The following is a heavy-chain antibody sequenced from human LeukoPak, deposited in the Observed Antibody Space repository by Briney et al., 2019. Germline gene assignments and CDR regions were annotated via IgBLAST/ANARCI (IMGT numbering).Heavy chain of an antibody. J-gene: IGHJ5*02. CDR2: ITPILGIA. Sequence: SVKVSCKASGGTFSSYAISWVRQAPGQGLEWMGRITPILGIANYAQKFQGRVTITADKSTSTAYMELSSLRSEDTAVYYCARGYCSGGSCNSSGSGWFDPWGQGTLVTVSS. V-gene: IGHV1-69*04. D-gene: IGHD2-15*01. CDR3: ARGYCSGGSCNSSGSGWFDP. CDR1: GGTFSSYA.